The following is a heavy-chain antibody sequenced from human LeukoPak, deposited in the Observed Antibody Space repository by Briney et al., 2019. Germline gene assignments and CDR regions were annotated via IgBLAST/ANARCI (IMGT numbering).Heavy chain of an antibody. V-gene: IGHV3-23*01. J-gene: IGHJ4*02. CDR1: GFTFSSYA. D-gene: IGHD4-17*01. CDR2: ISGSGGST. Sequence: PGRSLRLSCAASGFTFSSYAMSWVRQAPGKGLEWVSAISGSGGSTYYADSVKGRFTISRDNSKNTLYLQMNSLRAEDTAVYYCAKAPRDDYGDYVNFDYWGQGTLVTVSS. CDR3: AKAPRDDYGDYVNFDY.